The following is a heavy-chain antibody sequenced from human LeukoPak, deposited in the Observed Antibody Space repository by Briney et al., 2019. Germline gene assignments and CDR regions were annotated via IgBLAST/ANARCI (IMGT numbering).Heavy chain of an antibody. V-gene: IGHV2-5*02. D-gene: IGHD2-2*01. J-gene: IGHJ4*01. CDR1: GFSLSTHGVD. Sequence: SGPTLVKPTQTLTLTCTFSGFSLSTHGVDVGWIRQPPGQALEWLALIYWDDDRRYSPSLKSRLTITKDTSRNQVVLSMTNMDPVDTATYYCAYRAVDTSYWSSFYFDYWGHGTLVTVSS. CDR3: AYRAVDTSYWSSFYFDY. CDR2: IYWDDDR.